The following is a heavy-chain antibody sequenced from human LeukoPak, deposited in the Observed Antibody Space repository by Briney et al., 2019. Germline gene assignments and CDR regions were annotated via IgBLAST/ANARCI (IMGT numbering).Heavy chain of an antibody. D-gene: IGHD3-22*01. CDR1: GYTFTSYD. Sequence: ASVKVSCKASGYTFTSYDINWVRQATGQGLEWMGCMNPNSGNTGYAQKFQGRVTMTRNTSISTAYMELSSLRSEDTGVYYCARVVRCDSSGYQFDYWGQGTLVTVSS. CDR3: ARVVRCDSSGYQFDY. CDR2: MNPNSGNT. V-gene: IGHV1-8*01. J-gene: IGHJ4*02.